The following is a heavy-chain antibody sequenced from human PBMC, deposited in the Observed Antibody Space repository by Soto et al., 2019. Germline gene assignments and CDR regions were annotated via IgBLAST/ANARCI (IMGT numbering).Heavy chain of an antibody. V-gene: IGHV3-66*01. D-gene: IGHD4-17*01. Sequence: EVQLVESGGGLVQPGGSLRLSCAASGFTVSSNYMSWVRQAPGKGLEWVSVIYSGGSTYYADSVKGRFTISRDNSKNTLYLQMNSLRAEDTAVYYCARGPYGEEYFDYWCQGTLVTVSS. J-gene: IGHJ4*02. CDR1: GFTVSSNY. CDR2: IYSGGST. CDR3: ARGPYGEEYFDY.